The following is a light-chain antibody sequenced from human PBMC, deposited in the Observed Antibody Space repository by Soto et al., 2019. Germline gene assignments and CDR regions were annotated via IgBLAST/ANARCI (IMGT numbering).Light chain of an antibody. Sequence: QSALTQPASVSGSPGQSITISCTGTSSDVGGYNYVSWYQQHPGKAPKLMIYEVSNRPSGFSNRFSDSKSGNTASLTISGLQAEDEADYYCSSYPSSSTPWVFGGGTKVTVL. CDR3: SSYPSSSTPWV. V-gene: IGLV2-14*01. CDR1: SSDVGGYNY. J-gene: IGLJ3*02. CDR2: EVS.